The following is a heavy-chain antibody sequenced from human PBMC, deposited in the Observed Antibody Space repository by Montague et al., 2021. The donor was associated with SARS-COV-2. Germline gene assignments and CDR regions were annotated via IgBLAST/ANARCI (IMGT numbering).Heavy chain of an antibody. V-gene: IGHV4-34*01. D-gene: IGHD7-27*01. CDR3: TGRGGSWATGACHD. Sequence: SETLSLTCAVYGGSFNDYNWSWIRQVPGKGLEWIGEINHSGSATYNPYDPSLRSRVAMSVAKSKNQFSLNLHSVTAAATAVYYCTGRGGSWATGACHDWGQGTLVSVSS. CDR1: GGSFNDYN. J-gene: IGHJ4*02. CDR2: INHSGSATY.